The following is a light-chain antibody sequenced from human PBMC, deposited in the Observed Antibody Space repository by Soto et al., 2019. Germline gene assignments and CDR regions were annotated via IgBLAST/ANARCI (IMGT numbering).Light chain of an antibody. CDR2: DAS. J-gene: IGKJ4*01. CDR1: QGISKS. Sequence: DIQMTQSPSSLSASVGDRVTITCQADQGISKSLSWYQQKPGMAPKLLIYDASNLETGVPSRFSGSGSGIDFTLTLSSLQTEDFGRYYCQQYDDLPFTFGGGTKVEIK. V-gene: IGKV1-33*01. CDR3: QQYDDLPFT.